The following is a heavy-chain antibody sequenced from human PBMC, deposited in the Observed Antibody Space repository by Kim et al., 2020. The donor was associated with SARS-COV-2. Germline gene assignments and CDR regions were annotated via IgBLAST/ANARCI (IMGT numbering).Heavy chain of an antibody. V-gene: IGHV1-46*01. CDR3: ARDTTVESDYYGSGSSMDV. D-gene: IGHD3-10*01. CDR1: GYTFTSYY. Sequence: ASVKVSCKASGYTFTSYYMHWVRQAPGQGLEWMGIINPSGGSTSYAQKFQGRVTMTRDTSTSTVYMELSSLRSEDTAVYYCARDTTVESDYYGSGSSMDVWGQGTTVTVSS. CDR2: INPSGGST. J-gene: IGHJ6*02.